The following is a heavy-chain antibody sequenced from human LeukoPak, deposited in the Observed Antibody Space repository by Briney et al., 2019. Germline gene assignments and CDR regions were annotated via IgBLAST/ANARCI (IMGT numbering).Heavy chain of an antibody. Sequence: XKASXGTFNRYAIRWVRQARGQGFEGMGGFIPIFGTANYAQKLQGRVMITADESTSTAYMDLNSLRSEDTAVYYCARSPPGLIYMDVWGKGTTVSVSS. CDR1: XGTFNRYA. D-gene: IGHD2-8*01. CDR2: FIPIFGTA. J-gene: IGHJ6*03. V-gene: IGHV1-69*01. CDR3: ARSPPGLIYMDV.